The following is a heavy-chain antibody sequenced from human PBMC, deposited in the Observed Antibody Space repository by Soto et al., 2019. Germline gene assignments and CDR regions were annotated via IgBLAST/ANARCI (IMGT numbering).Heavy chain of an antibody. CDR3: ARSGVVVNAFDI. Sequence: QVQLVQSGAEVKKPGSSVKVSCKVSGGTFNYYAINWVRQAPGQGLEWMGGIVPISGTTNYAQKFQGRVTITADESTSTAYMELSSLRFEDTAVYYCARSGVVVNAFDIWGQGTLVTVSS. V-gene: IGHV1-69*12. CDR2: IVPISGTT. CDR1: GGTFNYYA. J-gene: IGHJ3*02. D-gene: IGHD2-21*01.